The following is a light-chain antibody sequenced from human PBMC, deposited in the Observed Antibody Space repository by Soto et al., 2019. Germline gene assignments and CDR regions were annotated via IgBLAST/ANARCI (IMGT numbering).Light chain of an antibody. CDR2: DAS. J-gene: IGKJ4*01. CDR1: QTVRNNY. V-gene: IGKV3D-20*02. Sequence: EFVLTQSPGTLSLSPGERATLSCRASQTVRNNYLAWYQQKPGQAPRLLIYDASSRATGIPDRFSGGGSGTDFTLTISSLEPEDFAVYYCQQHSNWPLTFGGGIKVDIK. CDR3: QQHSNWPLT.